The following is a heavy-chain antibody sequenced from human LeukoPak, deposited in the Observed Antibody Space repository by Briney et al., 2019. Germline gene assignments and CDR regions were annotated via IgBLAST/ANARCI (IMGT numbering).Heavy chain of an antibody. D-gene: IGHD3-10*01. CDR3: ARDGAARGSGSFGD. J-gene: IGHJ4*02. V-gene: IGHV3-21*04. CDR1: GFTFSSYS. Sequence: GGSLRLSCAASGFTFSSYSMNWVRQAPGKGLEWVSSISSSSSYIYYADSVKGRFTISRDNAKNSLFLQMNSLRVDDTAVYFCARDGAARGSGSFGDWGQGTLVTVSS. CDR2: ISSSSSYI.